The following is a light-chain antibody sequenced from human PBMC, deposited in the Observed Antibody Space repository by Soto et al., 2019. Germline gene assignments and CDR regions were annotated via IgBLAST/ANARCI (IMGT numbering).Light chain of an antibody. CDR3: QQRSSSWIT. CDR1: ESVSNY. J-gene: IGKJ4*01. Sequence: EIVLTQSPATLSLSPGERATLSCRASESVSNYLAWYQQKPGQAPRLLIYDASNRATGIPTRFSGSGSGTDFTLTISSAKPEDFAVYFCQQRSSSWITFGGGTRVEIK. V-gene: IGKV3-11*01. CDR2: DAS.